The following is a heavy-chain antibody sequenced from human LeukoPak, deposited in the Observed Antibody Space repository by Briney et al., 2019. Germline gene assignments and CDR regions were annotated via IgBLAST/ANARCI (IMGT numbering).Heavy chain of an antibody. CDR1: GYTFTGYY. D-gene: IGHD2-2*02. CDR3: ARVVVPAAISRFCFDP. CDR2: INPKSGGT. V-gene: IGHV1-2*02. Sequence: ASVKVSCKASGYTFTGYYMHWVGQAPGQGREWRGWINPKSGGTNYAKKIQGRVTMTRDTAISTAYMELSRLRNDDTAVYYCARVVVPAAISRFCFDPWGQGTLVTVSS. J-gene: IGHJ5*02.